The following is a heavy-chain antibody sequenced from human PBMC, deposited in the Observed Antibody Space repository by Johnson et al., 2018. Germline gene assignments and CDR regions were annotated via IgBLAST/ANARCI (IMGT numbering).Heavy chain of an antibody. V-gene: IGHV3-30*18. CDR2: ISYDGSNK. CDR3: AKDLDTAFDI. Sequence: QVQLVESGGGVVQXGRSXRLXCAASGFSFSTYGMHWVRQAPGKGLEWVAVISYDGSNKFYADSVKGRFTISRDNSKNTLYLQMNSLRAEDTAVYYCAKDLDTAFDIWGQGTMVTVSS. CDR1: GFSFSTYG. J-gene: IGHJ3*02. D-gene: IGHD3-9*01.